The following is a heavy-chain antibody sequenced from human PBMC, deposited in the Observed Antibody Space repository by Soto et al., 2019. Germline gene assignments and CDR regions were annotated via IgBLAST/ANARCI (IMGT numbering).Heavy chain of an antibody. J-gene: IGHJ5*02. CDR1: GYSFTSYW. D-gene: IGHD5-12*01. V-gene: IGHV5-51*01. CDR3: ARQVGNIVATVWFDP. Sequence: GESLKISCKGSGYSFTSYWIGWVRQMPGKGLEWMGIIYPGDSDTRYSPSFQGQVTISADKSISTAYLQWSSLKASDTAMYYCARQVGNIVATVWFDPWGQGTLVTVSS. CDR2: IYPGDSDT.